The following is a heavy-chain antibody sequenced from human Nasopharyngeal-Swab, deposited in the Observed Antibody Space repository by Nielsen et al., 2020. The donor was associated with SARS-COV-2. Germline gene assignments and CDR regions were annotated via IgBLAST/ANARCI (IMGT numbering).Heavy chain of an antibody. J-gene: IGHJ4*02. CDR3: AEEVAAAIGEYYFDY. V-gene: IGHV3-23*01. CDR2: ISGSGGST. CDR1: GFTFSSYA. D-gene: IGHD6-13*01. Sequence: GESLKISCAASGFTFSSYAMSWVRQAPGKGLEWVSAISGSGGSTYYADPVKGRFTISRDNSKNTLYLQMNSLRAEDTAVYYCAEEVAAAIGEYYFDYWGQGTLVTVSS.